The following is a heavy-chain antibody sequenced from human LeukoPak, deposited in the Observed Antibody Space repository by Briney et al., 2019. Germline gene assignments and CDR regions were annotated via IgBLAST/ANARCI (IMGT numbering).Heavy chain of an antibody. J-gene: IGHJ5*02. CDR3: ARGDYYNSGGYSLDT. D-gene: IGHD3-22*01. V-gene: IGHV4-59*01. CDR1: GGSFSGYY. CDR2: IYYSGST. Sequence: SETLSLTCAVYGGSFSGYYWSWIRQPPGEALEWIGYIYYSGSTNYNPSLKSRVTISVDTSKNQFSLKLSSVTAADTAVYYRARGDYYNSGGYSLDTWGQGTLFTVSS.